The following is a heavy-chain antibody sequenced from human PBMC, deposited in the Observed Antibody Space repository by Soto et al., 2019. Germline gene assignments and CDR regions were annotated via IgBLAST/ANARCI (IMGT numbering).Heavy chain of an antibody. J-gene: IGHJ3*02. V-gene: IGHV6-1*01. D-gene: IGHD2-2*01. CDR3: TRTRGQLLADAFDI. CDR2: TYYRSKWYF. CDR1: GDSVSTNTAA. Sequence: SQTLSLTFAISGDSVSTNTAAWNCVSQSPSRGLEWLGMTYYRSKWYFDYAVSVKSRITITPDTSKNQFSLHLDSVTPGDTAVYYCTRTRGQLLADAFDIWGLGTMVTVSS.